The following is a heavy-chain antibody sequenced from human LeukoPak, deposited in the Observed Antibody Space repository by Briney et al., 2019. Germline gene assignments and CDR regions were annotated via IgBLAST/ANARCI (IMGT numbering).Heavy chain of an antibody. J-gene: IGHJ4*02. CDR2: INHSGST. CDR1: GGSFSGYY. Sequence: SETLSLTCAVYGGSFSGYYWSWIRQPPGKGLEWIGEINHSGSTNYNPSLKSRVTISVDTSKNQFSLKLSSVTAADMAVYYCARRGIQLWLRVGPFDYWGQGTLVTVSP. CDR3: ARRGIQLWLRVGPFDY. D-gene: IGHD5-18*01. V-gene: IGHV4-34*01.